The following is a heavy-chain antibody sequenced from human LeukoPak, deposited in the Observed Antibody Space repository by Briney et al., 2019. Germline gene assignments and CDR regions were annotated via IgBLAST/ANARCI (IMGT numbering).Heavy chain of an antibody. CDR2: IDSSGGYT. D-gene: IGHD3-10*01. CDR3: APCGGLEY. V-gene: IGHV3-21*01. Sequence: GGSLRLSCAASGCTFSSHSMNWVRQAPGKGLEWVSSIDSSGGYTYYADSVKGRFTISRDNAKNSLFLQMNGLRAEDTAVYYCAPCGGLEYWGQGTLVTVSS. J-gene: IGHJ4*02. CDR1: GCTFSSHS.